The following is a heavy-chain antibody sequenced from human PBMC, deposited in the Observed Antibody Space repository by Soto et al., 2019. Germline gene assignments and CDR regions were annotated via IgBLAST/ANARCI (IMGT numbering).Heavy chain of an antibody. Sequence: ASVKVSCKVSGYTLTELSMHWVRQAPGKGLEWMGGFDPEDGETIYAQKFQGRVTMTEDTSTDTAYMELSSLRSEDTAVYYCATAAHGSGSYPLDYWGQGTLVTVSS. CDR3: ATAAHGSGSYPLDY. CDR2: FDPEDGET. D-gene: IGHD3-10*01. J-gene: IGHJ4*02. CDR1: GYTLTELS. V-gene: IGHV1-24*01.